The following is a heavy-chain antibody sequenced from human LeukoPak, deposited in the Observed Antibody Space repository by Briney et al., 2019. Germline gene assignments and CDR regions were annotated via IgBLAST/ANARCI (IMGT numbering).Heavy chain of an antibody. CDR2: INTNTGNP. Sequence: GASVKVSCKASGYTFTSYAMNWVRQAPGQGLEWMGWINTNTGNPTYAQGFTGRFVFSLDTSVSTAYLQISSLKAEDTAVYYCARGGLLWFGDSFDIWGQGTMVTVSS. V-gene: IGHV7-4-1*02. CDR3: ARGGLLWFGDSFDI. CDR1: GYTFTSYA. D-gene: IGHD3-10*01. J-gene: IGHJ3*02.